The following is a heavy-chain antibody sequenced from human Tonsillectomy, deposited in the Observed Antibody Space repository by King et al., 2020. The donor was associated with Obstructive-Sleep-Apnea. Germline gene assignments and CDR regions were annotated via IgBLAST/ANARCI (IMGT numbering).Heavy chain of an antibody. J-gene: IGHJ4*02. CDR3: ARDRPRDDYGDLHEVY. CDR1: GFTFSNYW. V-gene: IGHV3-7*01. CDR2: IKQDGGEK. D-gene: IGHD4-17*01. Sequence: VQLVESGGGLVQPGGSLRLSCTVSGFTFSNYWMTWVRQAPGKGLEWVANIKQDGGEKYYVASVKGRITISRDNAKNSLNLQMNSLSAEDTAVYYCARDRPRDDYGDLHEVYWGQGTLVTVSS.